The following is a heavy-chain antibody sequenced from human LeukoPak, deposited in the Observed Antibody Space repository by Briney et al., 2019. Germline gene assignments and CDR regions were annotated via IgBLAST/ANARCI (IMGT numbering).Heavy chain of an antibody. D-gene: IGHD6-13*01. CDR1: GGSFSGYY. CDR2: INHSGSP. J-gene: IGHJ5*02. V-gene: IGHV4-34*01. Sequence: SETLSLTCAVYGGSFSGYYWSWIRHPPGKGLEWSGEINHSGSPNYNPSLKSRVTISVDTSKNQFSMKLSSVTAADTAVYYCARGVAAAGSRSWFDPWGQGTLVPVSS. CDR3: ARGVAAAGSRSWFDP.